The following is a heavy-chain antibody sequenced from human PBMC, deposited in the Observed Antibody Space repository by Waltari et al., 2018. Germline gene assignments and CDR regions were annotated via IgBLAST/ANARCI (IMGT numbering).Heavy chain of an antibody. Sequence: EVQLVESGGGLVKPGGSLRLSCAASGFTFSSYSMTWVRQAPGKGLEWGSSISSSSSYIYYADSVKGRFTISRDNAKNSLYLQMNSLRAEDTAVYYCARDVGIAARPGSRPMDVWGKGTTVTVSS. CDR2: ISSSSSYI. CDR1: GFTFSSYS. CDR3: ARDVGIAARPGSRPMDV. J-gene: IGHJ6*04. D-gene: IGHD6-6*01. V-gene: IGHV3-21*01.